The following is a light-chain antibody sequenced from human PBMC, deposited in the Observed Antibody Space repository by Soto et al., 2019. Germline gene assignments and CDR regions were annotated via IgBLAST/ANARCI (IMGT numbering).Light chain of an antibody. CDR3: TSFTSRSTWV. J-gene: IGLJ3*02. V-gene: IGLV2-14*03. CDR2: EVS. CDR1: SSDVGGYNY. Sequence: QSVLTQPASVSGSPGQSINISCNGTSSDVGGYNYVSWFQQHPGKAPKLKIYEVSNRPSGVSNRFSGSKSGYTASLTISELQAEDEADYYCTSFTSRSTWVFGGGTKLTVL.